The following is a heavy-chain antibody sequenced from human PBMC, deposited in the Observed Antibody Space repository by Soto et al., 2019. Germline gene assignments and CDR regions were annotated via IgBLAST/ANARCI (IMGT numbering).Heavy chain of an antibody. V-gene: IGHV1-18*04. J-gene: IGHJ6*02. D-gene: IGHD1-20*01. CDR3: AREDCITGTSGTGDGMDV. Sequence: VASVKVSCKASGYTFTSYGISWVRQAPGQGLEWMGWISAYNGNTNYAQKLQGRVTMTTDTSTSTAYMELRSLGSDDTAVYYCAREDCITGTSGTGDGMDVWGQGTTVTVSS. CDR2: ISAYNGNT. CDR1: GYTFTSYG.